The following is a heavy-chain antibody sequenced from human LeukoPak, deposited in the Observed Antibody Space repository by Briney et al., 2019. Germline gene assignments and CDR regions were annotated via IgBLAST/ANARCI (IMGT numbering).Heavy chain of an antibody. V-gene: IGHV1-69*04. J-gene: IGHJ4*02. CDR3: ARELPISGPDY. CDR2: IIPILGIA. CDR1: GYTFSSYY. Sequence: SVKVSCKASGYTFSSYYMHWVRQAPGQGLEWMGRIIPILGIANYAQKFQGRVTITADKSTSTAYMELSSLRSEDTAVYYCARELPISGPDYWGQGTLVTVSS. D-gene: IGHD2-15*01.